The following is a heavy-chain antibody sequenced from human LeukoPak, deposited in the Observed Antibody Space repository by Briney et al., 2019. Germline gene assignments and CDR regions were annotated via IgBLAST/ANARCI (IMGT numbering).Heavy chain of an antibody. Sequence: GGSLRLSCAASGFTFSSYAMSWVRQAPGKGLEWVSAISGSGGSTYYADSVKGRFTISRDNSKNTLYLQMNSLRAEDTAVYYCARGLYDFWSGYYSFDYWGQGTLVTVSS. CDR2: ISGSGGST. CDR3: ARGLYDFWSGYYSFDY. V-gene: IGHV3-23*01. CDR1: GFTFSSYA. D-gene: IGHD3-3*01. J-gene: IGHJ4*02.